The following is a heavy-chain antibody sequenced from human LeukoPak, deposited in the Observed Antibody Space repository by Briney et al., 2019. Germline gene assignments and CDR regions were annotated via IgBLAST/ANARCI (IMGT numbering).Heavy chain of an antibody. CDR2: ISGSGGST. J-gene: IGHJ4*02. CDR1: GFTFSTYG. CDR3: AKAPVTSCRGAYCYPFDS. D-gene: IGHD2-21*01. V-gene: IGHV3-23*01. Sequence: GGTLRLSCAASGFTFSTYGMSWVRQAPGKGLEWVSGISGSGGSTYYADSVKGRFTISRDNSKNTLYLQMNSLRAEDAAVYFCAKAPVTSCRGAYCYPFDSWGQGTLVTVSS.